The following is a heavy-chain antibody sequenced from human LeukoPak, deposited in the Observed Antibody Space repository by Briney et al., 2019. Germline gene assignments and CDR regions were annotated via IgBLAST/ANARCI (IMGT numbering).Heavy chain of an antibody. V-gene: IGHV1-2*02. CDR3: ARYYIEGRCFDY. CDR1: GYTFTVHY. J-gene: IGHJ4*02. CDR2: INPNSGGT. Sequence: GASVKVSCKTSGYTFTVHYIHWVRQAPGQGLEWMGWINPNSGGTNYAQKFQGRVTMTRDTSIRTAYMELSRLRSDDTAMYYCARYYIEGRCFDYWGQGTLVTVSS. D-gene: IGHD3-10*01.